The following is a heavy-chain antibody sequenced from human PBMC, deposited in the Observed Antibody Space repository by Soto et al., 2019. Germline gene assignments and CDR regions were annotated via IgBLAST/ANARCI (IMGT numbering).Heavy chain of an antibody. J-gene: IGHJ3*02. CDR2: IYSGGST. D-gene: IGHD3-22*01. CDR3: ARDRDYYDSSGYYDAFDI. CDR1: GLTVSRNY. Sequence: EVQLVESGGGFIQPGGSLRLSCVVSGLTVSRNYMTWVRQAPGQGLECVSVIYSGGSTYSADSVKGRFTISRDNSKNTVYLLMNSLRVEDTAVYYCARDRDYYDSSGYYDAFDIWGQGTMVTVSS. V-gene: IGHV3-53*01.